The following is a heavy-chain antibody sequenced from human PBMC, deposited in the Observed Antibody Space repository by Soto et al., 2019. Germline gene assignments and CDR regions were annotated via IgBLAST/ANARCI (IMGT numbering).Heavy chain of an antibody. CDR3: VRDASSGYRGWWDP. CDR2: LIPYNGDT. V-gene: IGHV1-18*01. J-gene: IGHJ5*02. Sequence: QVQLVQSGVEVKKPGASVKVSCKASGYTFTSYGISWVRQAPGQGLEWMGLLIPYNGDTIYAQKFQVRVVLTSDTATSTAYMELGSLRSDDTAVYYCVRDASSGYRGWWDPWGQGTLVTVSS. CDR1: GYTFTSYG. D-gene: IGHD5-18*01.